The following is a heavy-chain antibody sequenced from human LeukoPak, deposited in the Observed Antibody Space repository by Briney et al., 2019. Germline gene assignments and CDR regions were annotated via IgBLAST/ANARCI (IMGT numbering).Heavy chain of an antibody. V-gene: IGHV3-33*01. CDR2: IWYDGSNV. D-gene: IGHD3-10*01. J-gene: IGHJ4*02. CDR1: GFSFGNFG. CDR3: ARDPSGVSWYFDF. Sequence: GGSLRLSCAASGFSFGNFGMHWVRQAPGKVLEWVAVIWYDGSNVQYADSVKGRFTISRDNSNNKLYLQMNRVRAEDTAVYYCARDPSGVSWYFDFWGQGTLVTVSS.